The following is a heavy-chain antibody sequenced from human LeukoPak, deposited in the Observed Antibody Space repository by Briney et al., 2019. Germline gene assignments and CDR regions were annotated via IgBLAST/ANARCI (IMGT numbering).Heavy chain of an antibody. J-gene: IGHJ5*02. D-gene: IGHD6-13*01. V-gene: IGHV4-39*02. CDR2: IHYSGST. CDR1: GVSITNYY. CDR3: ARRPYSRLLLWVDP. Sequence: SETLSLTCTVSGVSITNYYWGWIRQPPGKGLEWIGSIHYSGSTYYNPSLTSRVTISVDTSKNHFSLTLRSVTAADPAVYYLARRPYSRLLLWVDPWGQGTLVTVSP.